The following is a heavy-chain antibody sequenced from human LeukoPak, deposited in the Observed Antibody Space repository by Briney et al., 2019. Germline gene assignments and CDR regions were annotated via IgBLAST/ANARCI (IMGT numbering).Heavy chain of an antibody. CDR2: ISAYNGNT. CDR3: VSSTRGYFNL. J-gene: IGHJ2*01. V-gene: IGHV1-18*01. CDR1: GYTFTSYG. Sequence: ASVEVSCKASGYTFTSYGISWVRQAPGQGLEWMGWISAYNGNTNYAQKLQGRVTMTTDTSTSTAYMELRSLRSDDTAVYYCVSSTRGYFNLWGRGTLVTVSS. D-gene: IGHD6-13*01.